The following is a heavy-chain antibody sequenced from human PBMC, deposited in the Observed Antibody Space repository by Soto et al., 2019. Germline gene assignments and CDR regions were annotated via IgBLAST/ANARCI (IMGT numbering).Heavy chain of an antibody. Sequence: SETLSLTCTVSGGSISSSSYYWGWIRQPPGKGLEWIGSIYYSGSTYYNPSLKSRVTISVDTSKNQFSLKLSSVTAADTAVYYCARPHMVRGVIITGGFDYWGQGTLVTVSS. J-gene: IGHJ4*02. D-gene: IGHD3-10*01. CDR1: GGSISSSSYY. CDR3: ARPHMVRGVIITGGFDY. CDR2: IYYSGST. V-gene: IGHV4-39*01.